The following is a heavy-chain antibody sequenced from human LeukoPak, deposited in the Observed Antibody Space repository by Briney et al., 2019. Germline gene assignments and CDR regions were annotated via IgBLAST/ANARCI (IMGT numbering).Heavy chain of an antibody. V-gene: IGHV4-31*03. Sequence: PSQTLSLTCTVSGGSISSGGYYWSWIRQHPGKGLEWIGYIYYSGSTYYNPSLKSRVTISVDTSKNQFSLKLSSVTAADTAVYYCASTHLGDYYDSSGYRDYWGQGTLVTVSS. CDR1: GGSISSGGYY. D-gene: IGHD3-22*01. CDR3: ASTHLGDYYDSSGYRDY. J-gene: IGHJ4*02. CDR2: IYYSGST.